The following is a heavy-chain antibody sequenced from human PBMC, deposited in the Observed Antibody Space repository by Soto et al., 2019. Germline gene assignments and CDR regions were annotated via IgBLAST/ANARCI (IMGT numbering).Heavy chain of an antibody. V-gene: IGHV1-18*01. CDR2: FSAYNGDT. CDR1: ASIFTRYG. J-gene: IGHJ4*02. CDR3: TSDYGDENS. D-gene: IGHD4-17*01. Sequence: QVQLEQSGVEVKKPGASVRVACKTSASIFTRYGFSWVRQAPGQGLEWMGWFSAYNGDTKYAQNFQGRVTMTTDTSTRTAYMELRTLRIDDTAVYYCTSDYGDENSWGQGTLVTVSS.